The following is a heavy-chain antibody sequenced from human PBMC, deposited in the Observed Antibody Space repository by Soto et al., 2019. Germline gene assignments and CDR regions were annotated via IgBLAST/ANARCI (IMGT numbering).Heavy chain of an antibody. V-gene: IGHV1-69*12. CDR3: VRDDQWLVQNYYYGMDV. CDR1: GGTFSSYA. Sequence: QVQLVQSGAEVKKPGSSVKVSCKASGGTFSSYAISWVRQAPGQGLEWMGGIIPIFGTANYAQKFQGRVTITADESTSTAYMELSSLRSEDTAVYYCVRDDQWLVQNYYYGMDVWGQGTTVTVSS. D-gene: IGHD6-19*01. CDR2: IIPIFGTA. J-gene: IGHJ6*02.